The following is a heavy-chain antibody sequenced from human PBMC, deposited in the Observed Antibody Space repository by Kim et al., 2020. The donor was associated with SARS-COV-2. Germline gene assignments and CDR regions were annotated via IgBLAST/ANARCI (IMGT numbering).Heavy chain of an antibody. CDR2: ISYDGSNK. J-gene: IGHJ5*02. CDR1: EFTFSSYA. Sequence: GGSLRLSCAASEFTFSSYAMHWVRQAPGKGLEWVAVISYDGSNKYYADSVKGRFTISRDNSKNTLYLQMNSLRAEDTAVYYCARDQPHNWFDPWGQGTLVTVSS. V-gene: IGHV3-30-3*01. CDR3: ARDQPHNWFDP.